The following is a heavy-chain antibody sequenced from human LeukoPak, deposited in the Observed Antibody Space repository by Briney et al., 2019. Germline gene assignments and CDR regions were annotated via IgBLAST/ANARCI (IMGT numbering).Heavy chain of an antibody. CDR3: ARGGDYGVLRYFDY. J-gene: IGHJ4*02. Sequence: PSETLSLTCTVSGGSINNYYWSWIRQPPGKGLEWIGYIYYRGSTNYNPSLKSRVTFSVDTSKNQFSLKLNSVTAADTAVYYCARGGDYGVLRYFDYWGQGTLVTVSS. CDR1: GGSINNYY. V-gene: IGHV4-59*01. D-gene: IGHD4-17*01. CDR2: IYYRGST.